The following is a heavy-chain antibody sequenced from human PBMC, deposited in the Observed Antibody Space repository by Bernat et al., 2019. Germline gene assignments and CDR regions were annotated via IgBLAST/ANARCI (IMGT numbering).Heavy chain of an antibody. J-gene: IGHJ4*02. CDR1: GATVPGTIPP. D-gene: IGHD3-22*01. V-gene: IGHV6-1*01. Sequence: QIQLHQSVPGLLSPCKIPPPTCPIPGATVPGTIPPWDGTNNSQSRGSEGLGRTIYRSQWHYDYAASVKSRITVNPDTSKNQFSLQLRSVTPDDTAIYYCTRTRSGANGGDYWGQGTLVTVSS. CDR2: TIYRSQWHY. CDR3: TRTRSGANGGDY.